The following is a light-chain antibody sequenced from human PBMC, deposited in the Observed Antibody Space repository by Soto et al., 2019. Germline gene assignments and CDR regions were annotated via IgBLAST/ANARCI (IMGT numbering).Light chain of an antibody. V-gene: IGKV3-20*01. Sequence: VLTQSPGTLSLSPGDRATLSCRASQTVRANYLAWYQQKPGQAPRLVIHGASNRATDIPDRISGSGSGTDFTLTISRLEPEDFAVYYCQQYGDSPVTFGQGTMVDIK. CDR1: QTVRANY. J-gene: IGKJ1*01. CDR3: QQYGDSPVT. CDR2: GAS.